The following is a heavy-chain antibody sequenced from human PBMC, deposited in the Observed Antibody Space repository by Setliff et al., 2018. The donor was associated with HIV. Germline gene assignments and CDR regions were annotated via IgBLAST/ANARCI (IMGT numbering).Heavy chain of an antibody. V-gene: IGHV1-3*01. CDR3: ARVWFGETIFDY. J-gene: IGHJ4*02. Sequence: AASVKVSCKASGYTFTSYAVHWVRQAPGQRLEWMGWINAGNGKIKYSQKFQGRVTITRDTSASTAYMELSSLRSEDTAVYYCARVWFGETIFDYWGQGTLVTVSS. CDR2: INAGNGKI. CDR1: GYTFTSYA. D-gene: IGHD3-10*01.